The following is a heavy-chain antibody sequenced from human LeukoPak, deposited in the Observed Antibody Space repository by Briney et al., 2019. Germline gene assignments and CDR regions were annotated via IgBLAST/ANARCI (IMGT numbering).Heavy chain of an antibody. CDR1: GGSISSSSYY. D-gene: IGHD3-22*01. CDR2: IYYSGST. CDR3: ARDRYYYDSSGYAFDI. V-gene: IGHV4-39*07. J-gene: IGHJ3*02. Sequence: SETLSLTCTVSGGSISSSSYYWGWIRQPPGKGLEWIGSIYYSGSTYYNPSLKSRVTISVDTSKNQFSLKLSSVTAADTSVYYCARDRYYYDSSGYAFDIWGQGPMVTVSS.